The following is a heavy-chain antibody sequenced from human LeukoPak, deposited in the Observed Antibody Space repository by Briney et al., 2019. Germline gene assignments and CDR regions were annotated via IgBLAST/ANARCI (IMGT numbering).Heavy chain of an antibody. J-gene: IGHJ4*02. D-gene: IGHD6-19*01. CDR1: GFTLSSYG. V-gene: IGHV3-33*01. CDR3: ARDGSRGWYCVDY. CDR2: IWYDGSNK. Sequence: PGGSLRLSCAASGFTLSSYGMHWVRQAPGKGLEWVAVIWYDGSNKYYAHSVKGRFTISRDNSKNTLYLQMNSLRAEDTAVYYCARDGSRGWYCVDYWGQGTLVTVSS.